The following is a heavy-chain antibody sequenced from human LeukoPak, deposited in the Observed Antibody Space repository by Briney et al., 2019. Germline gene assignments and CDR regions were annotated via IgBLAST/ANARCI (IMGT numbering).Heavy chain of an antibody. D-gene: IGHD5-24*01. CDR3: ARPPRGGRRWLQSNDAFDI. V-gene: IGHV3-21*01. J-gene: IGHJ3*02. Sequence: GGSLRLSCAASGFSFSSYNMNWVRQTPGKGLEWVSSITSSSTYTFYADSVKGRFTISRDNARNSLYLQMNSLRAEDTAVYYCARPPRGGRRWLQSNDAFDIWGQGTMVTVSS. CDR1: GFSFSSYN. CDR2: ITSSSTYT.